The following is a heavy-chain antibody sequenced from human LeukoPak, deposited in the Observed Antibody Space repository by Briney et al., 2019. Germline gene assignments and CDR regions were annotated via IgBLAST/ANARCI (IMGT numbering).Heavy chain of an antibody. CDR2: ISSSSSYI. J-gene: IGHJ3*02. CDR3: ARAYYYDSSGSAPYAFDI. D-gene: IGHD3-22*01. CDR1: GFTFSSYS. Sequence: GGSLRLPCAASGFTFSSYSMNWVRQAPGKGLEWVSSISSSSSYIYYADSVKGRFTISRDNAKNSLYLQMNSLRAEDTAVYYCARAYYYDSSGSAPYAFDIWGQGTVVTVSS. V-gene: IGHV3-21*01.